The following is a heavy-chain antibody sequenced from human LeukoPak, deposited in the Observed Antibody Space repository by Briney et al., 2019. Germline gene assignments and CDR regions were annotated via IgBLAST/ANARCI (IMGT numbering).Heavy chain of an antibody. D-gene: IGHD5-18*01. Sequence: SETLSLTCAVYGGSFSGYFWSRLRQPPGEGLEWIGEIDHSGTSNYNPSLKSRATISVDTSKNQFSLKVNSVTAADTAVYYCARREVVDTVMVGDFWGQGSLVTVSS. CDR1: GGSFSGYF. V-gene: IGHV4-34*01. J-gene: IGHJ4*02. CDR3: ARREVVDTVMVGDF. CDR2: IDHSGTS.